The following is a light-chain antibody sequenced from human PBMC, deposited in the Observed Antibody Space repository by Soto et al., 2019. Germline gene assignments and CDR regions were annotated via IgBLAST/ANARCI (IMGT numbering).Light chain of an antibody. CDR3: AAWDDSLSGSYA. CDR1: SSNIGKNF. J-gene: IGLJ1*01. V-gene: IGLV1-47*01. CDR2: RND. Sequence: QAVVTQPPSASGTPGQRVTISCSGASSNIGKNFVYWYQQLPRTTPKLLISRNDQRPSGVPERFSGSKSGTSASLAISGLRSEDEADYYCAAWDDSLSGSYAFGTGTKVTVL.